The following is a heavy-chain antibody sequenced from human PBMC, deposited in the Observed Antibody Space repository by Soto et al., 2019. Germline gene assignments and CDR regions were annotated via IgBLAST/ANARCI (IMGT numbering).Heavy chain of an antibody. CDR1: RVAFSKFI. V-gene: IGHV1-69*13. CDR3: AKVRYSSPMGYYYGMDV. J-gene: IGHJ6*02. Sequence: SVKVSCKASRVAFSKFIVTWVRQAPGLGLEWVGGIIPIFGTANYAQKFQGRVTITADESTSTSYMEVNNLRSEDTAVYYCAKVRYSSPMGYYYGMDVWGQGTTVTV. D-gene: IGHD6-19*01. CDR2: IIPIFGTA.